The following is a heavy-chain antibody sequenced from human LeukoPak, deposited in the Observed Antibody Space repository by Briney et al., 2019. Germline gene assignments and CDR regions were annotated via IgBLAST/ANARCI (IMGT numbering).Heavy chain of an antibody. D-gene: IGHD3-16*01. Sequence: GGSLRLSCAASGFTFSSYAMSWVRQAPGKGLEWVSAISGSGGSTYYADSVKGRSTISRDNSKNTLYLQMNSLRAEDTAVYYCARGGGRTKIHYFDYWGQGTLVTVSS. V-gene: IGHV3-23*01. CDR1: GFTFSSYA. CDR2: ISGSGGST. CDR3: ARGGGRTKIHYFDY. J-gene: IGHJ4*02.